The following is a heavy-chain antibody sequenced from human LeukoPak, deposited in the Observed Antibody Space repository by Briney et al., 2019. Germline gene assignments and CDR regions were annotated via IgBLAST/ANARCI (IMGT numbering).Heavy chain of an antibody. CDR2: IKQDGSEK. V-gene: IGHV3-7*01. Sequence: GGSLRLSCAGSGFTFGRYWMSWVRQAPGKGLEWVANIKQDGSEKNYVESVKGRFTISRDNAKNSLYLQMNSLRAEDTAVYYCARDTDSGYDNYYYMDVWGKGTTVTVSS. D-gene: IGHD5-12*01. CDR3: ARDTDSGYDNYYYMDV. J-gene: IGHJ6*03. CDR1: GFTFGRYW.